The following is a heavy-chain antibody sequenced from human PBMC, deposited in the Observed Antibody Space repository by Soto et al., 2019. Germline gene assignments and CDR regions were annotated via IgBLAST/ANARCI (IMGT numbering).Heavy chain of an antibody. CDR2: ISSSSTTI. CDR3: ARDWLSSGSYFHY. Sequence: EVQLVESGGGLVQPGGSLRLSCAASGFTFSSYSMNWVRQAPGKGLEWVSYISSSSTTIYYADSVKGRFTISRDNAKKSLYQQMNSLRDEDTAVYYCARDWLSSGSYFHYWGQGTLVTVSS. CDR1: GFTFSSYS. D-gene: IGHD1-26*01. V-gene: IGHV3-48*02. J-gene: IGHJ4*02.